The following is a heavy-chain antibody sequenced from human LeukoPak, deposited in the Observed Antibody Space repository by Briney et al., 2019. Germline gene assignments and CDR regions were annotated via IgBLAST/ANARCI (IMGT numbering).Heavy chain of an antibody. D-gene: IGHD5-18*01. V-gene: IGHV4-30-4*01. J-gene: IGHJ3*02. CDR1: GGSISSGDYY. CDR2: IYYSGST. CDR3: ARGGYSYGAFDI. Sequence: SETLSLTCTVSGGSISSGDYYWSWIRQPPGKGLEWIGYIYYSGSTYYNPSLKSRVTISVDRSKNQFSLKLSSVTAADTAVYYCARGGYSYGAFDIWGQGTMVTVSS.